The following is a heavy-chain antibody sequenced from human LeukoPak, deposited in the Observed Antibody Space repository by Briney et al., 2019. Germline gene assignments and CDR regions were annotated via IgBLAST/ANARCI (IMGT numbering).Heavy chain of an antibody. CDR2: ISAYNGNT. CDR3: ARAGSRYCSGGSCYGWFDP. V-gene: IGHV1-18*01. Sequence: ASVKVSCKASGYTFTSYGISWVRQAPGQGLEWMGWISAYNGNTNYAQKLQGRVTMTTDTSTSTAYMELSRLRSGDTAVYYCARAGSRYCSGGSCYGWFDPWGQGTLVTVSS. J-gene: IGHJ5*02. CDR1: GYTFTSYG. D-gene: IGHD2-15*01.